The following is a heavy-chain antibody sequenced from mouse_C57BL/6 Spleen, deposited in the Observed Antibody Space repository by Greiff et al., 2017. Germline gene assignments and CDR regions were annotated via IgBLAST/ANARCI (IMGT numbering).Heavy chain of an antibody. J-gene: IGHJ3*01. V-gene: IGHV1-26*01. CDR2: INPTNGDT. CDR3: ARARGYAWLAY. D-gene: IGHD3-1*01. Sequence: EVQLQQSGPELVKPGASVKISCKASGYTFPDYYMNWVKQSHGKSLEWIGDINPTNGDTSYNQKFKGKATLTVDKSSSTAYMELRSLTSKDAAVXYCARARGYAWLAYWGQGTLVTVSS. CDR1: GYTFPDYY.